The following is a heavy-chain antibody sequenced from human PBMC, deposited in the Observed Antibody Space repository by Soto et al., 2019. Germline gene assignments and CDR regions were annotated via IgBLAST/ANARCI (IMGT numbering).Heavy chain of an antibody. CDR1: GFTFSSYA. Sequence: EVQLLESGGGLVQPGGSLRLSCAASGFTFSSYAMTWVRQAPGKGLEWVSAISGSGGTTYHADSVKGRFTISRDNSKNTLYLQMNSLRAEDAAVYYCAKPPYSSSSYYHYGMDVWGQGTTVTVSS. J-gene: IGHJ6*02. CDR2: ISGSGGTT. D-gene: IGHD6-6*01. V-gene: IGHV3-23*01. CDR3: AKPPYSSSSYYHYGMDV.